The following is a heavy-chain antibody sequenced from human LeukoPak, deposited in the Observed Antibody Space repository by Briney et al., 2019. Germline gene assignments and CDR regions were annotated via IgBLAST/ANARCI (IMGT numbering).Heavy chain of an antibody. J-gene: IGHJ4*02. CDR2: IYHSGST. Sequence: SETLSLTCAVSGYSISSGYYWGWIRQPPGKGLEWIGSIYHSGSTYYNPSLKSRVTISVDTSKNQFSLKLSSVTAADTAVYYCAKNIGIAVAGNDYWGQGTLVTVSS. D-gene: IGHD6-19*01. CDR1: GYSISSGYY. V-gene: IGHV4-38-2*01. CDR3: AKNIGIAVAGNDY.